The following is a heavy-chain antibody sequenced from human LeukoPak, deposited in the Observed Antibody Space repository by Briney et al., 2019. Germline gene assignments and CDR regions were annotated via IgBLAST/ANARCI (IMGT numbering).Heavy chain of an antibody. CDR2: IYYSGST. CDR1: GGSVNSGGYY. V-gene: IGHV4-61*08. Sequence: PSKTLSLTCTVSGGSVNSGGYYWSWIRQPPGKGLEWIGYIYYSGSTNYNPSLKSRVTISVDTSKNQFSLKLTSVTAGATAVYYCARDRPIGIAASGTYDIWGQGTMVTVSS. J-gene: IGHJ3*02. D-gene: IGHD6-13*01. CDR3: ARDRPIGIAASGTYDI.